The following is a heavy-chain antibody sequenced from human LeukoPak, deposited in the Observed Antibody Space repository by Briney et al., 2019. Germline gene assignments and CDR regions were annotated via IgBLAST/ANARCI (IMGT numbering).Heavy chain of an antibody. J-gene: IGHJ4*02. CDR1: GFTFSNHA. D-gene: IGHD1-26*01. CDR2: ISYGGSDK. CDR3: AKAVSGSYPETRHFDY. V-gene: IGHV3-30*18. Sequence: GTSLRLSCAASGFTFSNHAMHWVRQAPGKGLEWVALISYGGSDKYYTDSVKGRFTVSRDNSRNTLYLQMNSLRAEDTAVYYCAKAVSGSYPETRHFDYWGQGSLVTVSS.